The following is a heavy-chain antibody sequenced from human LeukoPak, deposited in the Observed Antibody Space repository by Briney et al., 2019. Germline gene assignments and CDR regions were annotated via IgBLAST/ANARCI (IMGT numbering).Heavy chain of an antibody. V-gene: IGHV3-9*01. J-gene: IGHJ4*02. Sequence: PGGSLRLSCAASGFTLSSYTMNWLRQAPGKGLEWVAGISWNSGSIDYADPLKGRFTISRDNAKKSLFLQMYSRAAEATAFYYCAKELTFGGHKWFDYWGQRTLVTVSS. CDR3: AKELTFGGHKWFDY. CDR2: ISWNSGSI. D-gene: IGHD3-16*01. CDR1: GFTLSSYT.